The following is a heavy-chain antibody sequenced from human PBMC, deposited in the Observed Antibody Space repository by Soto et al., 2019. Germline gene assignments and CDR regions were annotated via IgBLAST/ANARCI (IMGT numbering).Heavy chain of an antibody. CDR3: SRDLTPGFYDSSGPVDY. CDR1: GYTFTSYG. J-gene: IGHJ4*02. Sequence: QVQLVQSGAEVKKPGASVKVSCKASGYTFTSYGISWVRQAPGQGLAWVGWISAYNGNTNYAHKLQGRVNMTTDTSTSKAYQELRSLRSDDTAVYYCSRDLTPGFYDSSGPVDYWGQGTLVTVSS. D-gene: IGHD3-22*01. CDR2: ISAYNGNT. V-gene: IGHV1-18*01.